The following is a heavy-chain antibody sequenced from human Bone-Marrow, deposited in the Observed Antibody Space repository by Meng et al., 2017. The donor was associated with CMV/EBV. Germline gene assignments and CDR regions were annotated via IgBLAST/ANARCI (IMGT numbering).Heavy chain of an antibody. Sequence: GGSLRLSCAASRFTFSNYGMHWVRQAPGKGLEWVAFIRYDGKSEYYAESVKGRFTISRDNSNNTLYVQMDSLRPEDTAIYYCAKRSTKILTTIWGIDYWGQGTLVTVSS. CDR1: RFTFSNYG. CDR3: AKRSTKILTTIWGIDY. J-gene: IGHJ4*02. D-gene: IGHD3-16*01. CDR2: IRYDGKSE. V-gene: IGHV3-30*02.